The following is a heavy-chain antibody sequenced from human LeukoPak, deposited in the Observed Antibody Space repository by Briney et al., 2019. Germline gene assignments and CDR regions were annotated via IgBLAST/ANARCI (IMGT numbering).Heavy chain of an antibody. J-gene: IGHJ4*02. CDR1: GGTFSSYA. V-gene: IGHV1-69*06. D-gene: IGHD5-18*01. Sequence: SVKVSCKASGGTFSSYAISWVRQAPGQGLEWMGGIIPIFGTANYAQKFQGRVTITADKSTSTAYMELSSLRSEDTAAYYCARYSPGYSYGYFDYWGQGTLVTVSS. CDR3: ARYSPGYSYGYFDY. CDR2: IIPIFGTA.